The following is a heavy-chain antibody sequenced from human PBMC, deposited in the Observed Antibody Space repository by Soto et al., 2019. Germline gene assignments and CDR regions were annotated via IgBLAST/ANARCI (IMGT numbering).Heavy chain of an antibody. CDR1: GYSFISFW. Sequence: PGESLKISCKGSGYSFISFWIGWVRQMPGKGLEWMGIIYPGNSETRYSPSFQGQVTISADKSISTAYLQWNSLKAWDTAMYYCARISAQFDYWGQGILVAVSS. CDR3: ARISAQFDY. V-gene: IGHV5-51*01. J-gene: IGHJ4*02. CDR2: IYPGNSET. D-gene: IGHD3-10*01.